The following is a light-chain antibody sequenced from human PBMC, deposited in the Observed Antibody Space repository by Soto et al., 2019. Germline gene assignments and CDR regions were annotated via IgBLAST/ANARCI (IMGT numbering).Light chain of an antibody. CDR1: QSVSYF. CDR2: DAS. Sequence: EIVLTQSPATLSLSPGERATLSCRASQSVSYFLAWYQQKSGQAPRLLIYDASSRATGIPARFSGSGFGTDFTLTISSLEPEDFAVYYCQHRSNWLWTFGPGTKVDIK. V-gene: IGKV3-11*01. CDR3: QHRSNWLWT. J-gene: IGKJ3*01.